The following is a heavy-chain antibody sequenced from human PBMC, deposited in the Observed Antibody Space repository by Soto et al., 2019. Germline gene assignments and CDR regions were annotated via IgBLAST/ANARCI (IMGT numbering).Heavy chain of an antibody. D-gene: IGHD3-3*01. CDR1: GYTFTGYY. CDR2: INPNSGGT. J-gene: IGHJ4*02. CDR3: ARVLVGTIFGVVTAPFDY. V-gene: IGHV1-2*02. Sequence: ASLKVSCKASGYTFTGYYMHWVRQAPGQGLEWMGWINPNSGGTNYAQKFQGRVTMTRDTSISTAYMELSRLRSDDTAVYYCARVLVGTIFGVVTAPFDYWGQGTLVTVSS.